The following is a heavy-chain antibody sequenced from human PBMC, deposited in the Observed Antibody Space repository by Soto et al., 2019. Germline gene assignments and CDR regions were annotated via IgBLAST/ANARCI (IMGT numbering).Heavy chain of an antibody. V-gene: IGHV3-9*01. CDR2: ISWNSGSI. CDR3: XNLDYGDPQHEAFDI. J-gene: IGHJ3*02. CDR1: GFTFDDYA. Sequence: EVQLVESGGGLVQPGRSLRLSCAASGFTFDDYAMHWVRQAPGKGLEWVSGISWNSGSIGYADSVKGRFTISRDNAKNXXXLQXXXXXXXXXXXXXXXNLDYGDPQHEAFDIWGQGXXVTVSX. D-gene: IGHD4-17*01.